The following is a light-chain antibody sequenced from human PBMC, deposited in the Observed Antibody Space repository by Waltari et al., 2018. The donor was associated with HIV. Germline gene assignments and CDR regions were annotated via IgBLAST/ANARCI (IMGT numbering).Light chain of an antibody. CDR1: SSDGGGYNY. CDR2: EVS. V-gene: IGLV2-8*01. Sequence: QSALTQPPSQSGSPGQSVTIPCTGTSSDGGGYNYASWYQQHPGKAPKLMIYEVSKRPSGVPDRFSGSKSGTTASLTVSGLQAEDEADYYCSSYAGSNNFGVFGGGTKLTVL. J-gene: IGLJ2*01. CDR3: SSYAGSNNFGV.